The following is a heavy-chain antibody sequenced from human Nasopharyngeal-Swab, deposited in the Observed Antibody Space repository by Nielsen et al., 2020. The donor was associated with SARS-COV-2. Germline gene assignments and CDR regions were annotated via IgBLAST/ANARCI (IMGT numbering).Heavy chain of an antibody. V-gene: IGHV1-69*10. J-gene: IGHJ4*02. CDR2: IVPALGLP. D-gene: IGHD5-12*01. CDR1: GDTFTNSA. CDR3: AREGEYGAYDAPDY. Sequence: SVKVSCKTSGDTFTNSAISWVRQAPGQGLEWMGGIVPALGLPNYAQKFRGRVTISADRSTTTSYFELSSLRSEDTAIYYCAREGEYGAYDAPDYWGQGTLVTVSS.